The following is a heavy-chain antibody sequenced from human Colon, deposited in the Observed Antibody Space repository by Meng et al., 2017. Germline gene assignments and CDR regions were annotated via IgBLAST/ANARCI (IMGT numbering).Heavy chain of an antibody. CDR3: TRDPMSSGHHLGVFDV. D-gene: IGHD3-22*01. Sequence: GGSLRLSCAASGFYLSGYGMHWVRQAPGKGLEWVAMTSYDGRETNYADSVKGRFTISRDNSKNTVSLQMSNLRDEDTGIYYCTRDPMSSGHHLGVFDVWGHGTMVTVSS. CDR2: TSYDGRET. V-gene: IGHV3-33*01. J-gene: IGHJ3*01. CDR1: GFYLSGYG.